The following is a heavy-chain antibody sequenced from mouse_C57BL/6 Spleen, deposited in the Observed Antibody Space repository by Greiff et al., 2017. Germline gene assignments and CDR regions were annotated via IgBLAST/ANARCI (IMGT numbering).Heavy chain of an antibody. CDR2: INPGSGGT. V-gene: IGHV1-54*01. CDR1: GYAFTNYL. Sequence: VKLQQSGAELVRPGTSVKVSCKASGYAFTNYLIEWVKQRPGQGLEWIGVINPGSGGTNYNEKFKGKATLTADKSSSTAYMQLSSLTSEDSAVYFCARSQITTVFDYWGQGTTLTVSS. J-gene: IGHJ2*01. CDR3: ARSQITTVFDY. D-gene: IGHD1-1*01.